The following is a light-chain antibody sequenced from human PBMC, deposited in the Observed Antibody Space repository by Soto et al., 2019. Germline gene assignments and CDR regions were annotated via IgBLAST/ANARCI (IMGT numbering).Light chain of an antibody. V-gene: IGLV2-14*01. CDR1: TSDVGGYSY. J-gene: IGLJ2*01. Sequence: QSALTQPASVSGSPGQSITISCTGTTSDVGGYSYVSWFQQHPGNAPKLMIYDVSNRPSGVSHRFSGSRSGNTASLIISGLQAEDEANDYCSSYSSSSTGVVFGGGTQLTVL. CDR2: DVS. CDR3: SSYSSSSTGVV.